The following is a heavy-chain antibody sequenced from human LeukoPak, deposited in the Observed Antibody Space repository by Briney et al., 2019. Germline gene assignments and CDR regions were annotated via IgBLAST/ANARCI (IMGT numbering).Heavy chain of an antibody. CDR2: IYTSGST. CDR3: ARVPMVGYSSSPGAFDI. Sequence: PSETLSLTCTVSGGSISSYYWSWIRQPAGKGLEWIGRIYTSGSTNYNPSLKSRVTMSVDTSKNQFSLKLSSVTAADTAVYYCARVPMVGYSSSPGAFDIWGQGTMVTVSS. V-gene: IGHV4-4*07. CDR1: GGSISSYY. J-gene: IGHJ3*02. D-gene: IGHD6-6*01.